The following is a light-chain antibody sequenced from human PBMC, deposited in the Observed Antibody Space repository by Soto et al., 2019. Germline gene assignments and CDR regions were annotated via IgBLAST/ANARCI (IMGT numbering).Light chain of an antibody. V-gene: IGLV6-57*01. J-gene: IGLJ3*02. CDR2: EDN. CDR3: QSYDATNQV. Sequence: NFMLTQPHSVSDSPGKTVIISCTRSSGSIASNYVQWYQQRPGSSPTTVIYEDNKRPSGAPDRFSGSIDSSSNSASLTISGLETEDEADYFCQSYDATNQVFGGGTKPTVL. CDR1: SGSIASNY.